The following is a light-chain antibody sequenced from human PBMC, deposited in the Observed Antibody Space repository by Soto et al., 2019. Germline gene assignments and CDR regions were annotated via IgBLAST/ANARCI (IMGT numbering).Light chain of an antibody. CDR3: CSYAGPSTLV. CDR2: EGS. V-gene: IGLV2-23*01. Sequence: QSALTQPASVSGSPGQSITISCTGTSSDVRSYNLVSRYQQHPGKAPKLMIYEGSKRPSGVSNRFSGSKSGNTASLTISGLQAEDDADYHCCSYAGPSTLVFGGGTKANVL. J-gene: IGLJ2*01. CDR1: SSDVRSYNL.